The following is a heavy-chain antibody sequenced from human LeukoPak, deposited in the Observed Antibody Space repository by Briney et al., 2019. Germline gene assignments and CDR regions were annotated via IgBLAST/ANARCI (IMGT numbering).Heavy chain of an antibody. CDR1: GYTFTSYG. CDR2: ISAYNGNT. Sequence: ASVKVSCKASGYTFTSYGISWVRQAPGQGLEWMGWISAYNGNTNYAQKLQGRVTMTTDTSTSTAYMELRSLRSDDTAVYYCARGGYCSSTSCYAEVDYWGQGTLVTVPS. D-gene: IGHD2-2*01. J-gene: IGHJ4*02. CDR3: ARGGYCSSTSCYAEVDY. V-gene: IGHV1-18*01.